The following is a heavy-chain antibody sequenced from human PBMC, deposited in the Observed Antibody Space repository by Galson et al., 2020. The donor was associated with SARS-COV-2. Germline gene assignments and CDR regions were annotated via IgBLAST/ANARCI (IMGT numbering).Heavy chain of an antibody. J-gene: IGHJ3*01. D-gene: IGHD3-22*01. CDR3: ARTYDYDSSGYHDACDV. CDR1: GFSLSTSGMC. V-gene: IGHV2-70*11. CDR2: IDWDDDK. Sequence: ESGPTLVKPTHTLTLTCTFSGFSLSTSGMCVSWIRQPTGKALEWLARIDWDDDKYYSTSLKTRLTISKDTSKNQVVLTMTNMDPVDTATYYCARTYDYDSSGYHDACDVGGQGTMVTVSS.